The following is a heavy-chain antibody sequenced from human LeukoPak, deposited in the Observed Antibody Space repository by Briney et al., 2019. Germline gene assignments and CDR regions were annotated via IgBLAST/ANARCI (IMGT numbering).Heavy chain of an antibody. D-gene: IGHD3-16*01. V-gene: IGHV7-4-1*02. CDR1: GYTFTSYA. Sequence: ASVKVSCKASGYTFTSYAMNWVRQAPGQGLEWMGWINTNTGNPTYAQGFTGRFVFSLDTSVSTAYLQISSLKAEDTAVYYCARGPSEGGFNWFDPWGQGTLVTVSS. CDR2: INTNTGNP. J-gene: IGHJ5*02. CDR3: ARGPSEGGFNWFDP.